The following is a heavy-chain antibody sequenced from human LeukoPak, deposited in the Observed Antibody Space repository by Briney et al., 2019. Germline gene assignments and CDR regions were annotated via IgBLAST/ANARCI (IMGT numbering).Heavy chain of an antibody. D-gene: IGHD6-13*01. CDR2: IIPILGIA. CDR1: GGTFNSYA. Sequence: ASVTVSFKASGGTFNSYAISWVRQAPGQGVEWMGRIIPILGIANYAQKFQGRVTITADKSTSTAYMELSSLRSEDTAVYYCASAKGYSSSWYDYWGQGTLVTVSS. CDR3: ASAKGYSSSWYDY. J-gene: IGHJ4*02. V-gene: IGHV1-69*04.